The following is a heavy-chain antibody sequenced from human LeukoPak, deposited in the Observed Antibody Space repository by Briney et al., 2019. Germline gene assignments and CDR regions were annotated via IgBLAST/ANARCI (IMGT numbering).Heavy chain of an antibody. V-gene: IGHV4-39*01. D-gene: IGHD4-17*01. CDR1: GGSISSSSYY. CDR2: IYYSGST. J-gene: IGHJ5*02. Sequence: SETLSLTCTVSGGSISSSSYYWGWIRQPPGKGLGWIGSIYYSGSTYYNPSLKSRVTISVDTSKNQFSLKLSSVTAADTAVYYCARPDYGDCVFAHWFDPWGQGTLVTVSS. CDR3: ARPDYGDCVFAHWFDP.